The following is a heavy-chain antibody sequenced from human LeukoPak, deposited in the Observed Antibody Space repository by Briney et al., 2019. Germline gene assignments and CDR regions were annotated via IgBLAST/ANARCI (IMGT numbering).Heavy chain of an antibody. CDR2: ISYDGSNK. Sequence: GGSLRLSCAASGFTFSSYAMHWVRQAPGKGLEWVAVISYDGSNKYCADSVKGRFTISRDNSKNTLYLQMNSLRAEDTAVYYCAFPGDHCCLYGSGSSTYYFDYWGQGTLVTVSS. CDR3: AFPGDHCCLYGSGSSTYYFDY. V-gene: IGHV3-30-3*01. CDR1: GFTFSSYA. J-gene: IGHJ4*02. D-gene: IGHD3-10*01.